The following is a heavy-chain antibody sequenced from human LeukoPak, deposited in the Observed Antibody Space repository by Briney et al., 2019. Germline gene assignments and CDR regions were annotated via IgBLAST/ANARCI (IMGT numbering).Heavy chain of an antibody. V-gene: IGHV3-21*01. CDR3: ARDHTSGSHFQYYYYGMDV. D-gene: IGHD3-3*02. Sequence: GGSLRLSCAASGFTFSSYSMNWVRQAPGKGLEWVSSISSSSSYIYYADSVKGRFTISRDNAKNSLYLQMNSLRAEDTAVYYCARDHTSGSHFQYYYYGMDVWGQGTTVTVSS. CDR1: GFTFSSYS. J-gene: IGHJ6*02. CDR2: ISSSSSYI.